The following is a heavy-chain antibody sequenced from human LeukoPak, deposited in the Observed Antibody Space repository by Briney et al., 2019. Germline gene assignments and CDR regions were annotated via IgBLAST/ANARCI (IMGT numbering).Heavy chain of an antibody. V-gene: IGHV3-48*01. Sequence: GGSLRLSCIASGFKFSSYSFTWVRQAPGKGLEWVSYISSSGNINYPDSLKGRFTVSRDDAKNSLYLQMSSLKAEDTAMYFCARVLTTWWYLDLWGRGALVTVSS. CDR2: ISSSGNI. D-gene: IGHD1-1*01. J-gene: IGHJ2*01. CDR1: GFKFSSYS. CDR3: ARVLTTWWYLDL.